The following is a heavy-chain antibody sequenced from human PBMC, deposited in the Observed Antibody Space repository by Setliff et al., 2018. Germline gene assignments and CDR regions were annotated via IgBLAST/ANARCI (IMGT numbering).Heavy chain of an antibody. CDR3: SRETWYDEGYSYMDV. D-gene: IGHD1-1*01. J-gene: IGHJ6*03. V-gene: IGHV7-4-1*02. CDR1: GYTFTSYD. CDR2: INTNTGNP. Sequence: ASVKVSCKASGYTFTSYDINWVRQAPGQGLEWMGWINTNTGNPTYSQGFTGRIVFSLEASANTAYLQISNLETEDTGVYYCSRETWYDEGYSYMDVWGQGTAVTVSS.